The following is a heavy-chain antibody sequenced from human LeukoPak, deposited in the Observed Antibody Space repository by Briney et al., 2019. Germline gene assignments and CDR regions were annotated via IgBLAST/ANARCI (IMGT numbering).Heavy chain of an antibody. V-gene: IGHV1-18*01. J-gene: IGHJ4*02. D-gene: IGHD3-10*01. CDR3: ARVHVLLWFGEVYYFDY. Sequence: ALVKVSCKASGYTFTSYGISWVRQAPGQGLEWMGWISAYNGNTNYAQKLQGRVTMTTDTSTSTAYMELRSLRSDDTAVYYCARVHVLLWFGEVYYFDYWGQGTLVTVSS. CDR1: GYTFTSYG. CDR2: ISAYNGNT.